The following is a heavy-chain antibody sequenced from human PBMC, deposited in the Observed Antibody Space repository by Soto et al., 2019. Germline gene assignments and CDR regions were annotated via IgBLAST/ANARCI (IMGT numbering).Heavy chain of an antibody. J-gene: IGHJ4*02. Sequence: SETLSLTCTVSGASITGSFFWSWIRQPAGKGLEWIGRFSLSGTTNYNPSLRSRVTMSADVSKNQFSLRLTSVTAADTALYYCARGMTPPGAPAWYYFDSWGQGTLITV. CDR3: ARGMTPPGAPAWYYFDS. CDR1: GASITGSFF. D-gene: IGHD2-8*02. V-gene: IGHV4-4*07. CDR2: FSLSGTT.